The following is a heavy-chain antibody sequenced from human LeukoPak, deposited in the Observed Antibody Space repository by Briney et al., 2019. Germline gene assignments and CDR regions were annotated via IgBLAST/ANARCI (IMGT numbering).Heavy chain of an antibody. CDR1: GFTFSRYW. CDR2: VNQDGSEK. Sequence: GGSLRLSCAASGFTFSRYWMSWVRQTPGKGLEWVANVNQDGSEKYYVDSVRGRFTISRDNAKNSLYLQMNSLRAEDTAVYYCARELVVGVAEYFHYWGQGTLVTVSS. V-gene: IGHV3-7*01. D-gene: IGHD1-26*01. J-gene: IGHJ1*01. CDR3: ARELVVGVAEYFHY.